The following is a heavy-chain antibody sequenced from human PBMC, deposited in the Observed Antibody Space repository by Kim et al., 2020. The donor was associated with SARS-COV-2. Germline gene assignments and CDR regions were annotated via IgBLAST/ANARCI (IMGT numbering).Heavy chain of an antibody. Sequence: YNPSLTSRVTMTLDTSKNQFSLNLNSVTAADTAVYYCARQRTLTSSLDPWGQGTLVTVSS. J-gene: IGHJ5*02. V-gene: IGHV4-59*08. D-gene: IGHD2-2*01. CDR3: ARQRTLTSSLDP.